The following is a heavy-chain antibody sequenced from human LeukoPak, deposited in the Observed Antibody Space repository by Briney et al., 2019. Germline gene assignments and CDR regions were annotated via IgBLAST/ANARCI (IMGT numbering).Heavy chain of an antibody. CDR2: TYYRSHRVS. J-gene: IGHJ4*02. D-gene: IGHD6-19*01. Sequence: SQTLSLTCAISGDSVSRNLTTWSWIRQSPSRGLEWLGRTYYRSHRVSDYSVTVKVRITIKPDTSKNQLSLQLNSVTPADTAVYFCAHSAWFYYFDSWGQGTLVTVSS. CDR3: AHSAWFYYFDS. CDR1: GDSVSRNLTT. V-gene: IGHV6-1*01.